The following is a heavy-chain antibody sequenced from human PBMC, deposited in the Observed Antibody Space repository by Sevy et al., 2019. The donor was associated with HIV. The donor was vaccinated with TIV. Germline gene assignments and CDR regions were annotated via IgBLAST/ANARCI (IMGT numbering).Heavy chain of an antibody. D-gene: IGHD4-17*01. CDR1: GFTFSSHG. CDR2: ISHDGSYR. J-gene: IGHJ4*01. V-gene: IGHV3-30*18. CDR3: TNGPYGGNDFLF. Sequence: GGSLRLSCAASGFTFSSHGMYWVRQAPGKGLEWVAVISHDGSYRGYGDSMKGRFTISRDKSKNTLYLQMNSLRAEDTAVCDSTNGPYGGNDFLFWGQGTLVTVSS.